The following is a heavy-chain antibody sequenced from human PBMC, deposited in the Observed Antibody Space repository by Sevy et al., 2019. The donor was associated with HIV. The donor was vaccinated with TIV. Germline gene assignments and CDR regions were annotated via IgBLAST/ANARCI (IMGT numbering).Heavy chain of an antibody. Sequence: ASVKVSCKASGYTFTSYGISWVRQAPGQGLEWMGWISAYNGNTNYAQKLQGRVTMTTDTSTSTAYMELRSLRSDDTAVYYCARDRYSISTSCYARFDYWGQGTLVTVSS. CDR1: GYTFTSYG. J-gene: IGHJ4*02. CDR3: ARDRYSISTSCYARFDY. CDR2: ISAYNGNT. D-gene: IGHD2-2*01. V-gene: IGHV1-18*01.